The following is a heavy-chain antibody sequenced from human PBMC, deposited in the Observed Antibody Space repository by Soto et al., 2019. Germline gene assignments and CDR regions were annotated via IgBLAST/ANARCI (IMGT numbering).Heavy chain of an antibody. CDR3: ARREVMSGPGTDSWLDP. CDR1: SGSINSHY. CDR2: IHYSGST. V-gene: IGHV4-59*08. D-gene: IGHD1-1*01. J-gene: IGHJ5*02. Sequence: SETLSLPCTVSSGSINSHYWNWIRQPPGRGLEWIGHIHYSGSTNYNPSLKSRVSISVDTSKNQFYLNLTSVTAADTAVYYCARREVMSGPGTDSWLDPRGQAALVTVSS.